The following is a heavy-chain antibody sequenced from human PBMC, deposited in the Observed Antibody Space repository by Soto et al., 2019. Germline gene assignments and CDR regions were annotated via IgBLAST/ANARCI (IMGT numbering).Heavy chain of an antibody. V-gene: IGHV1-3*01. CDR1: GYTFTSYA. CDR3: ARDAPITGTTWGYYYYGMDV. CDR2: INAGNGNT. Sequence: ASVKVSCKASGYTFTSYAMHWVRQAPGQRLEWMGWINAGNGNTKYSQKFQGRVTMTRDTSTSTAYMELRSLRSDDTAVYYCARDAPITGTTWGYYYYGMDVWGQGTTVTVSS. J-gene: IGHJ6*02. D-gene: IGHD1-7*01.